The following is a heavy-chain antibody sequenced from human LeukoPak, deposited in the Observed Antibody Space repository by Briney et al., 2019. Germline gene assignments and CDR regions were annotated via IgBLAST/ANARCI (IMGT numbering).Heavy chain of an antibody. V-gene: IGHV4-30-2*01. CDR1: GGSISSGGYS. D-gene: IGHD2-2*01. Sequence: SQTLSLTCAVSGGSISSGGYSWSWIRQPPGKGLEWIGYIYHSGSTYYNLSLKSRVTISVDRSKNQFSLKLSSVTAADTAVYYCARSRDYPAFDYWGQGTLVTVSS. J-gene: IGHJ4*02. CDR3: ARSRDYPAFDY. CDR2: IYHSGST.